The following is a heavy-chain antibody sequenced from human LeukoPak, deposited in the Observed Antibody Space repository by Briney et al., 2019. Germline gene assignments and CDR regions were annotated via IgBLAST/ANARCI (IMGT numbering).Heavy chain of an antibody. D-gene: IGHD5-24*01. CDR2: LYYSGST. J-gene: IGHJ3*02. CDR1: GGSISSSSYY. V-gene: IGHV4-39*01. CDR3: ARRGRDGYNRGAFDI. Sequence: PSETLSLTCTVSGGSISSSSYYWGWIRQPPGKGLEWIGSLYYSGSTYYNPSLKSRVTISVDTSKNQFSLKLSSVTAADTAVYYCARRGRDGYNRGAFDIWGQGTMVTVSS.